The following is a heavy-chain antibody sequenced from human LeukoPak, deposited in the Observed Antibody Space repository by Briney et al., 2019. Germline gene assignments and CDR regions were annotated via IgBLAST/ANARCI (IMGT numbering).Heavy chain of an antibody. CDR3: ARHNYSNFPFDY. J-gene: IGHJ4*02. D-gene: IGHD4-11*01. V-gene: IGHV5-51*01. CDR2: IDPDDSDT. Sequence: GEALQSSSKGSGCXFTTYWIGWVRRMPGKGGEGKGRIDPDDSDTRYSPYSQGQVSISADKYINTAYLQWSSLKASDTAMYYCARHNYSNFPFDYWGQGTLVTASS. CDR1: GCXFTTYW.